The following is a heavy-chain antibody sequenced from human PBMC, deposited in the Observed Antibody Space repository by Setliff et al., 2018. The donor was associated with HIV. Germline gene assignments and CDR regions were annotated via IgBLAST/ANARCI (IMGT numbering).Heavy chain of an antibody. J-gene: IGHJ4*02. CDR2: IIHSGGT. CDR3: ARGGLGVVGAIDY. Sequence: KPSETLSLTCAVYGGSFSGYYWTWIRQPPGRGLEWIGEIIHSGGTNYNRSLKSRVAISVDTSKDQFPLNLSSVTAADTAVYYCARGGLGVVGAIDYWSQGTLVTVSS. D-gene: IGHD2-15*01. V-gene: IGHV4-34*01. CDR1: GGSFSGYY.